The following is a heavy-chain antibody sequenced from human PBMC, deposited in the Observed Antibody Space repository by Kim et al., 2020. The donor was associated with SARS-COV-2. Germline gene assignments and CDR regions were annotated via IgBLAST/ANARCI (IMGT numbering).Heavy chain of an antibody. D-gene: IGHD5-12*01. CDR3: ARQWSEEMATIITVWDY. CDR2: INAGNGNT. CDR1: GYTFTSYA. Sequence: ASVKVSCKASGYTFTSYAMHWVRQAPGQRLEWMGWINAGNGNTKYSQKFQGRVTITRDTSASTAYMELSSLRSEDTAVYYCARQWSEEMATIITVWDYWGQGTLVTVSS. V-gene: IGHV1-3*01. J-gene: IGHJ4*02.